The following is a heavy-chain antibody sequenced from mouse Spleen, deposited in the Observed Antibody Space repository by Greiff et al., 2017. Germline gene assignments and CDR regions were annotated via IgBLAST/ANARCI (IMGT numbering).Heavy chain of an antibody. V-gene: IGHV1-53*01. J-gene: IGHJ3*01. CDR2: INPSNGGT. D-gene: IGHD1-2*01. CDR3: AREGIRLRWFAY. Sequence: QVHVKQPGTELVKPGASVKLSCKASGYTFTSYWMHWVKQRPGQGLEWIGNINPSNGGTNYNEKFKSKATLTVDKSSSTAYMQLSSLTSEDSAVYYCAREGIRLRWFAYWGQGTLVTVSA. CDR1: GYTFTSYW.